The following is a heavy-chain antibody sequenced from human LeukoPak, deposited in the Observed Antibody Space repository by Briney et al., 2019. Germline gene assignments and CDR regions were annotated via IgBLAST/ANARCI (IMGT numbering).Heavy chain of an antibody. CDR2: ISSSGDNT. Sequence: GGSLRLSCAASGFTFSSYAMGWVRQAPGEGLEWASAISSSGDNTYYADSVKGRFTISRDNSKNTLYLQMNSLRAEDTAIYYCAKEIAVADDAFDVWGQGTMVTVSS. J-gene: IGHJ3*01. V-gene: IGHV3-23*01. D-gene: IGHD6-19*01. CDR1: GFTFSSYA. CDR3: AKEIAVADDAFDV.